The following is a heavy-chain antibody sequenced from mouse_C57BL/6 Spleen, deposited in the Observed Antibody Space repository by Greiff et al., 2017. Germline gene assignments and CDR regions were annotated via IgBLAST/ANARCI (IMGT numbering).Heavy chain of an antibody. CDR1: GYTFTGYW. J-gene: IGHJ3*01. D-gene: IGHD1-1*01. V-gene: IGHV1-9*01. CDR2: ILPGSGST. Sequence: QVQLKQSGAELMKPGASVKLSCKATGYTFTGYWIEWVKQRPGHGLEWIGEILPGSGSTNYNEKFKGKATFTADTSSNTAYMQLSSLTTEDSAIYYCARYPITTVVEGFAYWGQGTLVTVSA. CDR3: ARYPITTVVEGFAY.